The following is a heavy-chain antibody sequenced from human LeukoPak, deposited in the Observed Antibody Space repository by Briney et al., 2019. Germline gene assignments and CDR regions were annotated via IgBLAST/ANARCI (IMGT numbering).Heavy chain of an antibody. D-gene: IGHD1-26*01. V-gene: IGHV1-18*01. Sequence: RGASVKVSCKASGYTFTSYGISWVRQAPGQGLEWMGWISAYNGNTNYAQKLQGRVTMTTDTSTSTAYMELRSLRSDDTAVYYCARGIHSGSSGPYYFDYWGQGTLVTVSS. CDR2: ISAYNGNT. CDR3: ARGIHSGSSGPYYFDY. J-gene: IGHJ4*02. CDR1: GYTFTSYG.